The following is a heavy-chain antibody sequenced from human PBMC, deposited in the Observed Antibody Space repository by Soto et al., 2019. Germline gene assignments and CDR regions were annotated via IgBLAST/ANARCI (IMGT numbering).Heavy chain of an antibody. Sequence: GGSLRLSCAASGFTFSNYWMHWVRQAPGKGLEWVSRTNVDGSGISYADSVEGRCTISRDNAKNTLYMEMKSLRAEDTAVHYCVRGDGDQYDGHGYLGRHWGQGLLATDSS. CDR1: GFTFSNYW. CDR3: VRGDGDQYDGHGYLGRH. J-gene: IGHJ4*02. CDR2: TNVDGSGI. V-gene: IGHV3-74*01. D-gene: IGHD2-2*03.